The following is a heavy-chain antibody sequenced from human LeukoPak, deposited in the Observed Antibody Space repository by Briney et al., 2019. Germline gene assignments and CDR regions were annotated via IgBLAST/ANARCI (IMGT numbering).Heavy chain of an antibody. CDR2: ISDSGGGT. Sequence: GVSLRLSCAASGFTFSSYAMTWVRQAPGKGLEWVATISDSGGGTYYADSVKGRFTISRDNSENTLYLQMNSLRAEDTAVYYCAQPGITVAGNSPNYYFMDVWGKGATVTVSS. D-gene: IGHD6-19*01. CDR1: GFTFSSYA. V-gene: IGHV3-23*01. CDR3: AQPGITVAGNSPNYYFMDV. J-gene: IGHJ6*03.